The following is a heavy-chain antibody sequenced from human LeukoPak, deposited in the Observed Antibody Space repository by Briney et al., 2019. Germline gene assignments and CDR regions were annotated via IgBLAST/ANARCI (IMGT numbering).Heavy chain of an antibody. Sequence: GGSLRLSCAASGFTFSSCAMSWVRQAPGKGLEWVSTISGSGGSTYYADSVKGRFTISRDNSQNTLYLQMNSLRAEDTAIYFCARAPGEYNFGSFDYWGQGALVIVSS. CDR1: GFTFSSCA. V-gene: IGHV3-23*01. J-gene: IGHJ4*02. D-gene: IGHD5-18*01. CDR2: ISGSGGST. CDR3: ARAPGEYNFGSFDY.